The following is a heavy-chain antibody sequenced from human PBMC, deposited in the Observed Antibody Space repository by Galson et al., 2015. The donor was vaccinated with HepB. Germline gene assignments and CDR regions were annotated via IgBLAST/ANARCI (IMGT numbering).Heavy chain of an antibody. CDR2: IRSKANSYAT. J-gene: IGHJ3*02. CDR3: TRPHVAVAGTEAFDI. CDR1: GFTFSGSA. V-gene: IGHV3-73*01. D-gene: IGHD6-19*01. Sequence: SLRLSCAASGFTFSGSAMHWVRQASGNGLEWVGRIRSKANSYATAYAASVKGRFTISRDDSKNTAYLQMNSLKTEDTAVYYCTRPHVAVAGTEAFDIWGQGTMVTVSS.